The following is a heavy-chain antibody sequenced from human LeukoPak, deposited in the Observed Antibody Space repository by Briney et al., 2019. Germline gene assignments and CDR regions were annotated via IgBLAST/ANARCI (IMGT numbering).Heavy chain of an antibody. V-gene: IGHV1-2*02. D-gene: IGHD2-2*01. CDR2: INPNSGGT. J-gene: IGHJ4*02. CDR1: GYTFTGYY. CDR3: ASVGADCSSTSCFALSLDY. Sequence: ASVKVSCKASGYTFTGYYMHWVRQAPGQGLEWMGWINPNSGGTNYAQKFQGRVTMTRDTSISTAYMELSRLRSDDTAVYYCASVGADCSSTSCFALSLDYWGQGTLVTVSS.